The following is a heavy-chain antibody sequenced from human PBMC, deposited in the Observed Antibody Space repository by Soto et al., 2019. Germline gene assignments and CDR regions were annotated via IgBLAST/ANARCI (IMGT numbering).Heavy chain of an antibody. CDR2: IYYSGST. CDR1: GGSISSYY. Sequence: PSETLSLTCTVSGGSISSYYWSWIRQPPGKGLEWIGYIYYSGSTNYNPSLKSRVTISVDTSKNQFSLKLSSVTAADTAVYYCARDQASPYYSSSWYGLGYYYYGMDVWGQGTTVTVSS. D-gene: IGHD6-13*01. V-gene: IGHV4-59*01. J-gene: IGHJ6*02. CDR3: ARDQASPYYSSSWYGLGYYYYGMDV.